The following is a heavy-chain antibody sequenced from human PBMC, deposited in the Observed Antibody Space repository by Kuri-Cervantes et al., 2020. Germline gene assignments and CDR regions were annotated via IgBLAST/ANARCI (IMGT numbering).Heavy chain of an antibody. CDR3: ARRVAGSNRRGAFDI. CDR1: GGSISSSSYY. D-gene: IGHD2-15*01. J-gene: IGHJ3*02. CDR2: IYYSGST. Sequence: SETLSLTCTVSGGSISSSSYYWGWIRQPPGKGLEWIGSIYYSGSTYYNPSLKSRVTISVDTSKNQFPLKLSSVTAADTAVYYCARRVAGSNRRGAFDIWGHGTMVTVSS. V-gene: IGHV4-39*01.